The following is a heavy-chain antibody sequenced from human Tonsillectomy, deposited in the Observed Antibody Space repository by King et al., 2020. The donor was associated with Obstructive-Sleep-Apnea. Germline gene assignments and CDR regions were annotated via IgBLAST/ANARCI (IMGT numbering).Heavy chain of an antibody. Sequence: VQLVESGGGLVQPWGSLRLSCAASGFTFSSYSMNWVRQAPGKGLEWVSYISSSSSTIYYADSVKGRFTISRDNAKNSLYLQMNSLRAEDTAVYYCARVWARVSGYPDYWGQGTLVTVSS. CDR3: ARVWARVSGYPDY. CDR2: ISSSSSTI. V-gene: IGHV3-48*04. D-gene: IGHD3-3*01. CDR1: GFTFSSYS. J-gene: IGHJ4*02.